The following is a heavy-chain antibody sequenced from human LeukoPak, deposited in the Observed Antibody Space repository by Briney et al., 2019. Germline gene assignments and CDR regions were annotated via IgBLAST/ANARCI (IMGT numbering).Heavy chain of an antibody. V-gene: IGHV1-18*04. J-gene: IGHJ4*02. CDR2: ISAYNGNT. Sequence: ASVKVSCKASGYTFTGYYMHWVRQAPGQGLEWMGWISAYNGNTNYAQKLQGRVTMTTDTSTSTAYMELRSLRSDDTAVYYCARDRGYYYDSSGYYPNWGQGTLVTVSS. D-gene: IGHD3-22*01. CDR1: GYTFTGYY. CDR3: ARDRGYYYDSSGYYPN.